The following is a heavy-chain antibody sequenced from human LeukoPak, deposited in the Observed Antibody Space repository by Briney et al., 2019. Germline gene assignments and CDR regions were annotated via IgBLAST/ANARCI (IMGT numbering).Heavy chain of an antibody. Sequence: GSVKVSCKASGYTFTSYGISWVRQAPGQGLEWMGWISAYNGNTNYAQKLQGRVTMTTDTSTSTAYMELRSLRSDDTAVYYCASEDIVVVGEGAFDIWGQGTMVTVSS. CDR2: ISAYNGNT. CDR1: GYTFTSYG. CDR3: ASEDIVVVGEGAFDI. J-gene: IGHJ3*02. V-gene: IGHV1-18*01. D-gene: IGHD2-15*01.